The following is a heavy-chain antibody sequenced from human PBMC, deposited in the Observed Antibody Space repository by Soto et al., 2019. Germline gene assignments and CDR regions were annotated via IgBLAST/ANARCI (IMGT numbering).Heavy chain of an antibody. V-gene: IGHV1-3*01. Sequence: QVQLVQSGAEVKKPGASVKVSCKASGYTFTSYAMHWVRQAPGQRLEWMGWINAGNGNTKYSQKFQGRVTITRDTSASTAYMELSSLRSEDTAVYYCARDHGYSYGYGGFFFDYWGQGTLVTVSS. D-gene: IGHD5-18*01. CDR2: INAGNGNT. J-gene: IGHJ4*02. CDR1: GYTFTSYA. CDR3: ARDHGYSYGYGGFFFDY.